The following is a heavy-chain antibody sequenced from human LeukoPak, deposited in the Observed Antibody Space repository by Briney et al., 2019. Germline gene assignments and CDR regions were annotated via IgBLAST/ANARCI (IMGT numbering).Heavy chain of an antibody. Sequence: SVKVSCKASGGMFSTYAISWVRQAPGQGPEWMGGIIPISTTANYAQKFQGRVTITSDEFTRTAYMEVYSLKCEDTAVYYCTIGPFCGVDCYAVGYWGQGTLVTVSS. CDR1: GGMFSTYA. CDR3: TIGPFCGVDCYAVGY. V-gene: IGHV1-69*01. CDR2: IIPISTTA. D-gene: IGHD2-21*02. J-gene: IGHJ4*02.